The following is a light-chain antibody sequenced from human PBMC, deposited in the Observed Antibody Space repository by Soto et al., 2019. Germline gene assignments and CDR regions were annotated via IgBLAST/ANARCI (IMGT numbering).Light chain of an antibody. J-gene: IGKJ4*01. CDR1: QGISDY. CDR3: QQYGSSPLT. Sequence: MWTHSPATLSLSLCERATLSCRASQGISDYLAWYQQKPGQAPRLLIYDASSRATGIPDRFSGSGSGTDFTLTISRLEPEDFAVYYCQQYGSSPLTFGGGTKVDIK. CDR2: DAS. V-gene: IGKV3-20*01.